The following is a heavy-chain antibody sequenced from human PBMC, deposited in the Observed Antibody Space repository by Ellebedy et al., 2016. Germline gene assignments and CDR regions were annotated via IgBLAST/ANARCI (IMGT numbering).Heavy chain of an antibody. D-gene: IGHD1-26*01. Sequence: SETLSLTXTVSGGSISSYYWSWIRQPPGKGLEWIGYIYYSGSTNYNPSLKSRITISVDTSKNQFSLKLSSVTAADTAVYYCARLGRGYYYYYYMDVWGKGTTVTVSS. J-gene: IGHJ6*03. CDR1: GGSISSYY. CDR3: ARLGRGYYYYYYMDV. CDR2: IYYSGST. V-gene: IGHV4-59*01.